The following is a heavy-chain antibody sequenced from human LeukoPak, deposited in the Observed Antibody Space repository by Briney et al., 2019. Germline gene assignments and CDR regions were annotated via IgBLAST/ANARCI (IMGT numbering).Heavy chain of an antibody. V-gene: IGHV4-39*07. Sequence: SETLSLTCTVSGGSISSSSYYWGWIRQPPGKGLEWIGSIYYSGSTNYNPSLKSRVTISVDTSKNQFSLKLSSVTAADTAVYYCARGAVHYYYGMDVWGQGTTVTVSS. J-gene: IGHJ6*02. CDR1: GGSISSSSYY. CDR2: IYYSGST. CDR3: ARGAVHYYYGMDV. D-gene: IGHD1-1*01.